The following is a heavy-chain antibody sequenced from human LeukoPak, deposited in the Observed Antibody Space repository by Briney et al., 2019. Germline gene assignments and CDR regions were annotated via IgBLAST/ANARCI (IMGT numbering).Heavy chain of an antibody. D-gene: IGHD7-27*01. J-gene: IGHJ4*02. CDR3: ARDMSSLTGGYFDY. V-gene: IGHV3-66*01. CDR1: GFTVSSNY. CDR2: IYSGGST. Sequence: GGSLRLSCAASGFTVSSNYMSWVRQAPGKGLEWVSVIYSGGSTYYADSVKGRFTISRDNSKNTLYLQMNSLRAEDTAVYYCARDMSSLTGGYFDYWGQGTLVTVSS.